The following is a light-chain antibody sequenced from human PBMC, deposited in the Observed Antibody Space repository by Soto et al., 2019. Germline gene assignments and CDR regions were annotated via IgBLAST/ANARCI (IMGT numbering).Light chain of an antibody. CDR3: CSYAGSSTFVV. CDR1: SIDVGSYNL. CDR2: EGS. V-gene: IGLV2-23*03. Sequence: QSALTQPASVSGSPGQSITISCTGTSIDVGSYNLVSWYQQHPGKAPKLMIYEGSRRPSGVSNRFSGSKSGNTASLTISGLQAEDEADYYCCSYAGSSTFVVFGGGTKVTVL. J-gene: IGLJ2*01.